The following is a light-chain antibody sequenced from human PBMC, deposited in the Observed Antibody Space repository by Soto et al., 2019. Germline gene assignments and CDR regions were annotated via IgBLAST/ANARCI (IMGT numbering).Light chain of an antibody. CDR3: CSYSGSYTWV. V-gene: IGLV2-11*01. CDR2: DVS. CDR1: SSDVGGYNY. Sequence: QSALTQPRSVSGSPGQSVTISCIGTSSDVGGYNYVSWYQQYAGKAPKFMIYDVSKRPSGVPGRFSGSKSGNTASLTISGLQADDEADYYCCSYSGSYTWVFGGGTKVTVL. J-gene: IGLJ3*02.